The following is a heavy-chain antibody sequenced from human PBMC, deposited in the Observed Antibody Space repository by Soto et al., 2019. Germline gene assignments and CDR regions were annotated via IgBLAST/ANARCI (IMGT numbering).Heavy chain of an antibody. D-gene: IGHD4-17*01. V-gene: IGHV3-30-3*01. CDR1: GFTFSSYA. CDR3: ARDLPAPYGGNSPDRKNWFDP. CDR2: ISYDGSNK. Sequence: GGSLRLSCAASGFTFSSYAMHWVRQAPGKGLEWVAVISYDGSNKYYADSVKGRFTISRDNSKNTLYLQMNSLRAEDTAVYYCARDLPAPYGGNSPDRKNWFDPWGQGTLVTVSS. J-gene: IGHJ5*02.